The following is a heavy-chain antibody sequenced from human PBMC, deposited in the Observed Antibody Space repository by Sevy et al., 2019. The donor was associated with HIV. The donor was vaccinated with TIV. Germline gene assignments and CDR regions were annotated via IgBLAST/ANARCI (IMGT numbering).Heavy chain of an antibody. V-gene: IGHV3-23*01. CDR2: FCFGSSKI. CDR1: GFTFSIYT. D-gene: IGHD2-8*01. CDR3: AREGCTQPHDY. J-gene: IGHJ4*02. Sequence: GGSLRLSCAASGFTFSIYTMSWVRQAPGKGLEWVSTFCFGSSKIYYADSVKGRFTISRDNSWNTVYLQMNSLRADDTAVYYCAREGCTQPHDYWGQGTLVTVSS.